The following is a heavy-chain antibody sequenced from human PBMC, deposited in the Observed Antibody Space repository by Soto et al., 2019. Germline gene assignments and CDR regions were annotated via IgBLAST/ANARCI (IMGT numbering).Heavy chain of an antibody. CDR1: GGSFSGYY. CDR3: ARVRFLEWLLSNGRYYLDY. J-gene: IGHJ4*02. CDR2: INHSGST. V-gene: IGHV4-34*01. Sequence: SETLSLTCAVYGGSFSGYYWSWIRPPPGKGLEWIGEINHSGSTNYNPSLKSRVTISVDTSKNQFSLKLSSVTAADTAVYYCARVRFLEWLLSNGRYYLDYWGQGTLVTVSS. D-gene: IGHD3-3*01.